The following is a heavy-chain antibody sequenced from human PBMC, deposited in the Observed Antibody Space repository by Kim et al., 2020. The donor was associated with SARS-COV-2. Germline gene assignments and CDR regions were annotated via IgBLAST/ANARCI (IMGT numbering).Heavy chain of an antibody. V-gene: IGHV3-33*05. CDR2: ISYDGSNK. D-gene: IGHD3-16*01. CDR1: GFTFSSYG. CDR3: ARDRSGGDAFDI. J-gene: IGHJ3*02. Sequence: GGSLRLSCAASGFTFSSYGMHWVRQAPGKGLEWVAVISYDGSNKYYADSVKGRFTISRDNSKNTLYLQMNSLRAEDTAVYYCARDRSGGDAFDIWGQGTMVTVSS.